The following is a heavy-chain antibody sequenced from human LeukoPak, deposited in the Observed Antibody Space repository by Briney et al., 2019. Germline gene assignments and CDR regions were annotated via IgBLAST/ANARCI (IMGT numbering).Heavy chain of an antibody. J-gene: IGHJ6*04. V-gene: IGHV3-48*03. CDR3: AELGITMIGGV. D-gene: IGHD3-10*02. CDR1: GFTFSGYE. CDR2: ISSSGSTI. Sequence: GGSLRLSCAASGFTFSGYEMNWVRQAPGKGLEWVSYISSSGSTIYYADSVKGRFTISRDNAKNPLYLQMNSLRAEDTAVYYCAELGITMIGGVWGKGTTVTISS.